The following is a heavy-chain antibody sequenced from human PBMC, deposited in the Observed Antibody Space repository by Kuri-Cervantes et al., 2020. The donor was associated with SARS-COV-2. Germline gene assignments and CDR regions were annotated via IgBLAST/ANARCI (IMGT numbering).Heavy chain of an antibody. CDR3: ARPDCTINGVCFMDV. CDR2: INSDGSST. V-gene: IGHV3-74*01. D-gene: IGHD2-8*01. CDR1: GFTFSSYW. J-gene: IGHJ6*02. Sequence: GESLKISCAASGFTFSSYWMHWVRQAPGKGLVWVSRINSDGSSTTYADSVKGRFTISRDNSRNTLYLQMNSLRAEDTAVFYCARPDCTINGVCFMDVWGQGTTVTVSS.